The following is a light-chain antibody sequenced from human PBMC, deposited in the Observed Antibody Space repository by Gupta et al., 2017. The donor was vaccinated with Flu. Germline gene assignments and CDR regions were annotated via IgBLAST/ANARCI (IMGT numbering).Light chain of an antibody. CDR3: VETLETPGD. CDR2: LAS. V-gene: IGKV2-28*01. CDR1: ESLRHKKGHNL. J-gene: IGKJ2*01. Sequence: EIAMTRSPLSLSVSPGQAASISCRASESLRHKKGHNLLDWYVQRPGQSPELLIYLASFRAPGVSGRFTGSGSGTFFTLTINNVEADDVGVYYCVETLETPGDFGPGTRLEI.